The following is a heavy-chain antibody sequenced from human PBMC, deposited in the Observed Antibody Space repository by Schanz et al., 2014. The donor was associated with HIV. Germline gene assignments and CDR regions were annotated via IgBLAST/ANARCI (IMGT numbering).Heavy chain of an antibody. CDR2: TWYDGSNK. V-gene: IGHV3-33*01. D-gene: IGHD6-6*01. CDR3: ASTEFPYSSSSDYYYGMDV. Sequence: QVQLVESGGGVVQPGRSLRLSCAASGFTFRSYGMHWVRQAPGKGLEWVAVTWYDGSNKYYADSVKGRFTISRDNSKKTLYLQMNSLRAGDTAVYYCASTEFPYSSSSDYYYGMDVWGQGTTVTVSS. J-gene: IGHJ6*02. CDR1: GFTFRSYG.